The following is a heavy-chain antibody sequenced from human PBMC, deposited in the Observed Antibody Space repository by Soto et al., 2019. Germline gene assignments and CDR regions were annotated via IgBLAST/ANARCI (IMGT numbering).Heavy chain of an antibody. CDR1: GFTFSSYA. J-gene: IGHJ5*02. V-gene: IGHV3-23*01. Sequence: GGSLRLSCAASGFTFSSYAMSWVRQAPGKGLEWVSAISGSGGSTYYADSVKGRFTISRDNSKNTLYLQMNSLRAEDTAVYYCAKDRSYYDFWSGYSEDNWFDPWGQGTLVTVSS. CDR2: ISGSGGST. D-gene: IGHD3-3*01. CDR3: AKDRSYYDFWSGYSEDNWFDP.